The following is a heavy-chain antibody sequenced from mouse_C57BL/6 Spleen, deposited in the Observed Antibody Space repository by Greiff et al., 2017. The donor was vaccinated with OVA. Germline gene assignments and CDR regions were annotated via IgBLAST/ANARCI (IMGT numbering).Heavy chain of an antibody. J-gene: IGHJ4*01. CDR1: GYTFTSYW. CDR2: IHPNSGST. CDR3: ARKEGFSSYEVDY. V-gene: IGHV1-64*01. Sequence: VQLQQPGAELVKPGASVKLSCKASGYTFTSYWMHWVKQRPGQGLEWIGMIHPNSGSTNYNEKFKSKATLTVDKSSSTAYMQLSSLTSEDSAVYYCARKEGFSSYEVDYWGQGTSVTVSS. D-gene: IGHD1-1*01.